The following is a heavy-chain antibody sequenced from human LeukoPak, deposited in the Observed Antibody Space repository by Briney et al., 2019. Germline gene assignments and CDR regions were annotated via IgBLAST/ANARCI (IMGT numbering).Heavy chain of an antibody. CDR2: INPNSGGT. D-gene: IGHD3-10*01. Sequence: ASVKVSCKASGYTFTGYYMHWVRQAPGQGLEWMGWINPNSGGTNYAQKFQGRATMTRDTSISTAYMELSRLRSDDTAVYYCARVRGKVYYGSGSYWFDPWGQGTLVTVSS. CDR3: ARVRGKVYYGSGSYWFDP. CDR1: GYTFTGYY. V-gene: IGHV1-2*02. J-gene: IGHJ5*02.